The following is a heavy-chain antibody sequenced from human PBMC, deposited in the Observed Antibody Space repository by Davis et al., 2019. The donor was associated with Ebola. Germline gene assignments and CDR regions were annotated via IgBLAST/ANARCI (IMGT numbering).Heavy chain of an antibody. CDR2: INPNDGRT. J-gene: IGHJ4*02. CDR1: GYTFTNYY. CDR3: ARGPAGDVVVSVPFDH. Sequence: ASVKVSCKASGYTFTNYYMHWVRQAPGQGLEWMGMINPNDGRTIYAQKFQGRVTVTRDTSTTTAYMELRSLRSDDTALYYCARGPAGDVVVSVPFDHWGQGTLVTVSS. D-gene: IGHD2-21*01. V-gene: IGHV1-46*01.